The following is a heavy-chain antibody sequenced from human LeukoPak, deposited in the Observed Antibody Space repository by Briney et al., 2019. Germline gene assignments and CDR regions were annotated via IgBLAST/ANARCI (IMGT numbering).Heavy chain of an antibody. D-gene: IGHD6-6*01. CDR3: ARGSYLPIDY. Sequence: SETLSLTCTVSGGSISSSSYYWGWIRQPPGEGLEWIGSIYYSGSTYYNPSLKSRVTISVDTSKNQFSLKLSSVTAADTAVYYCARGSYLPIDYWGQGTLVTVSS. CDR2: IYYSGST. V-gene: IGHV4-39*07. J-gene: IGHJ4*02. CDR1: GGSISSSSYY.